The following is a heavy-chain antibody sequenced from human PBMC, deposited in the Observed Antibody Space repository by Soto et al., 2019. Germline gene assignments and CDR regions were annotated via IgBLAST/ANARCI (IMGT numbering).Heavy chain of an antibody. CDR3: ARGPYSYDSSGYYYFHYFDY. D-gene: IGHD3-22*01. CDR1: GGSISSGSYY. V-gene: IGHV4-39*01. J-gene: IGHJ4*02. CDR2: IYYSGST. Sequence: QLQLQESGPGLVKPSETLSLICTVYGGSISSGSYYWGWIRQPPGKGLEWIGTIYYSGSTYYNPSLKSRLTIPVDTSKNQFSLELSSVTAADTAVYFCARGPYSYDSSGYYYFHYFDYWGQGTLVTVSS.